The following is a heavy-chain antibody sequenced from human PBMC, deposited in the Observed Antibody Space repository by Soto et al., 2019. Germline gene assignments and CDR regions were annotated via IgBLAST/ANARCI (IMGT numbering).Heavy chain of an antibody. CDR1: GFTFSSYA. CDR2: ISGSGGST. V-gene: IGHV3-23*01. J-gene: IGHJ6*03. CDR3: MNHPYSVTGQLGYYCMDV. Sequence: GGSLRLSCAASGFTFSSYAMSWVRQAPGKGLEWVSAISGSGGSTYYADSVKGRFTISRDNSKNTLYLQMNSLRAEDTAVYYCMNHPYSVTGQLGYYCMDVTGKATMFTVSS. D-gene: IGHD6-19*01.